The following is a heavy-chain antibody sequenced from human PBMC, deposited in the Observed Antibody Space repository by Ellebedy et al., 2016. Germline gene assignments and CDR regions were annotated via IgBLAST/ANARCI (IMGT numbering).Heavy chain of an antibody. CDR2: ISQSGHDI. D-gene: IGHD1-1*01. Sequence: LSLTCTVSGGSISSSGYSWGWIRQARGKGPEWVSYISQSGHDIIYADFVRGRFTVSRDNAKNSVFLHMSSLTVEDTAVYYCAKTARRLDLWGQGTLVTVSS. CDR3: AKTARRLDL. J-gene: IGHJ5*02. CDR1: GGSISSSGYS. V-gene: IGHV3-11*01.